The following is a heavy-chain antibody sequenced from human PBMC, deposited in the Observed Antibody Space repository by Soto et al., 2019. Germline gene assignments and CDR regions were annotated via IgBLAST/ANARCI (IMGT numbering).Heavy chain of an antibody. J-gene: IGHJ5*02. V-gene: IGHV1-18*01. D-gene: IGHD2-2*01. CDR2: ISAYNGNT. CDR3: ARGSLSSTSWGGWFDP. CDR1: GYTFTSYG. Sequence: ASVKVSCKASGYTFTSYGISLVRQAPGQGLEWMGWISAYNGNTNCAQKLQGRVTMTTDTSTSTAYMELRSLRSDDTAVYYCARGSLSSTSWGGWFDPWGQGTLVTVSS.